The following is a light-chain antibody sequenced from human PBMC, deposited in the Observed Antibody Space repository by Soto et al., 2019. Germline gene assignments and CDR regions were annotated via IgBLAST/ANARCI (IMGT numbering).Light chain of an antibody. CDR2: DDS. J-gene: IGLJ1*01. CDR1: NIGSKS. Sequence: SYELTQPPSVSVAPGQTARITCGGNNIGSKSVHWYQEKPGQAPVLVVYDDSDRPSGIPERFSGSNSGNTASLTISGLQAADEADYYCSLYTSENTYVFGTGTKLTVL. V-gene: IGLV3-21*02. CDR3: SLYTSENTYV.